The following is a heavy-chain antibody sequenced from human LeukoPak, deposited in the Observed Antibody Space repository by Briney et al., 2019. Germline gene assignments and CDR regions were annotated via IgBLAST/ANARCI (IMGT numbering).Heavy chain of an antibody. CDR1: GFTVSNTF. V-gene: IGHV3-53*01. Sequence: GGSLRLSCAASGFTVSNTFMSWVRQAPGKGLEWVSVIYSVGTTYYADSVKGRFTISRDNSKNTLYLQMNSLRAEDTAVYYCARVSGWIDKGGQGTLVTVSS. J-gene: IGHJ4*02. CDR3: ARVSGWIDK. CDR2: IYSVGTT. D-gene: IGHD6-19*01.